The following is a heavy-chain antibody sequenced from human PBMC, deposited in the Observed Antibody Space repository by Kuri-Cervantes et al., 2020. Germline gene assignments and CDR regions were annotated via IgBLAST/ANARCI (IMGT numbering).Heavy chain of an antibody. D-gene: IGHD5-12*01. J-gene: IGHJ3*02. V-gene: IGHV3-9*01. CDR2: ISWNSGSP. CDR1: GFTFSSYA. Sequence: GGSLRLSCAASGFTFSSYAMSWVRQAPGKGLEWVSGISWNSGSPGYADSVKGRFTISRDNAKNSLYLQMNSLRAEDTALYYCAEDSGSGGWRGFDIWGQGTMVTVSS. CDR3: AEDSGSGGWRGFDI.